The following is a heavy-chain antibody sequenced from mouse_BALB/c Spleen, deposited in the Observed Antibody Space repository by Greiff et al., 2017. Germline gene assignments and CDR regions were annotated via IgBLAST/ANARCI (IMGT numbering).Heavy chain of an antibody. Sequence: EVQLVESGPDLVKPSQSLSLTCTVTGYSFTSGYSWHWNRQFPGNELKWMVYIHYSGSTNYNPSLKSRISITGDTSKNQFFLQLNAVTTEDTATYYCARWAVLGIAPFAYWGQGTLVTVSA. D-gene: IGHD3-3*01. J-gene: IGHJ3*01. CDR2: IHYSGST. CDR1: GYSFTSGYS. V-gene: IGHV3-1*02. CDR3: ARWAVLGIAPFAY.